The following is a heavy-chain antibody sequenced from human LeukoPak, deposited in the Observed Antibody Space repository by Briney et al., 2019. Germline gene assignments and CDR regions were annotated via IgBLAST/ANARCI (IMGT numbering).Heavy chain of an antibody. J-gene: IGHJ4*02. CDR1: EFTFSIYW. V-gene: IGHV3-7*01. CDR2: INQGGSEK. Sequence: PGGSLRLSCAASEFTFSIYWMSWARQAPGKGLEWVANINQGGSEKYYVDSVKGRFTISRDNAKNSLYLQMNNLRADDTAVYYCARENSGGSAFDYWGQGTLVTVSS. D-gene: IGHD3-16*01. CDR3: ARENSGGSAFDY.